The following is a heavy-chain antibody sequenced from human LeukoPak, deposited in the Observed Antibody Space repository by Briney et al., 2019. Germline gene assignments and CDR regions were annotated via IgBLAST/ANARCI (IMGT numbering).Heavy chain of an antibody. CDR1: GFTFSSYG. D-gene: IGHD3-22*01. CDR3: AKDMPRYYDSCGYYN. CDR2: ISYDGSNK. V-gene: IGHV3-30*18. J-gene: IGHJ4*02. Sequence: QAGGSLRLSCAASGFTFSSYGMHWVRQAPVKGLEWVAVISYDGSNKYYADSVKGRFTISRDNSKNTLYLQMNSLRAEDTAVYYCAKDMPRYYDSCGYYNWGQGTLVTVSS.